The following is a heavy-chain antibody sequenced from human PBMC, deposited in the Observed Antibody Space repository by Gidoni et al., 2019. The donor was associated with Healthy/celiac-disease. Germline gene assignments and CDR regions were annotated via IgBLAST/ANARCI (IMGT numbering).Heavy chain of an antibody. CDR3: ARDECSSTSCYGNDY. V-gene: IGHV3-33*01. CDR1: GCTFSSYG. CDR2: IWYDGSNK. D-gene: IGHD2-2*01. J-gene: IGHJ4*02. Sequence: QVQLVESGGGVVQPGRSLRLSCAASGCTFSSYGMHWVRQAPGKGLEWVAVIWYDGSNKYYADSVKGRFTISRDNSKNTLYLQMNSLRAEDTAVYYCARDECSSTSCYGNDYWGQGTLVTVSS.